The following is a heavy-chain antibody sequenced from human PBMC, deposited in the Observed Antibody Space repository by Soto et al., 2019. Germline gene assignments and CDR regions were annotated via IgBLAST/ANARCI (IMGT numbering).Heavy chain of an antibody. CDR3: AKNYQFGS. D-gene: IGHD2-2*01. J-gene: IGHJ4*02. V-gene: IGHV3-11*03. Sequence: GGSLRLSCAASGFTFSGYQMSWIRQAPGKGLEWLSYISSSGTYTDYADSVKGRSTISRDNAKNTLYLQINSLRAEDTAVHYCAKNYQFGSWGQGTRVTVSS. CDR2: ISSSGTYT. CDR1: GFTFSGYQ.